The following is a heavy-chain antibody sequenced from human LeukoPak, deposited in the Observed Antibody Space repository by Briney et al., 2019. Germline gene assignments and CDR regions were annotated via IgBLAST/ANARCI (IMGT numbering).Heavy chain of an antibody. CDR2: ISSSSSTI. J-gene: IGHJ4*02. CDR1: GFTFSSYS. V-gene: IGHV3-48*04. Sequence: SGGSLRLSCAASGFTFSSYSMNWVRQAPGKGLEWVSYISSSSSTIYYADSVKGRFTISRDNAKNSLYLQMNSLRAEDTAVYYCARDLRSSGYYAFDYWGQGTLVTVSS. CDR3: ARDLRSSGYYAFDY. D-gene: IGHD3-22*01.